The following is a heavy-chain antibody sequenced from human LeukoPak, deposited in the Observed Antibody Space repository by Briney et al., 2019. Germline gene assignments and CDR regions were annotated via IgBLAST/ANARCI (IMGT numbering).Heavy chain of an antibody. J-gene: IGHJ4*02. CDR2: IWYDGSNK. V-gene: IGHV3-33*01. Sequence: GGSLRLSCAASGFTFSSYGMNWVGQVPGKGLEWGPVIWYDGSNKYYADSVKGRFTISRDNSKNTLYLQMNSLRAEDTAVYYCATQLRYFDWLPLGYWGQGTLVTVSS. CDR1: GFTFSSYG. D-gene: IGHD3-9*01. CDR3: ATQLRYFDWLPLGY.